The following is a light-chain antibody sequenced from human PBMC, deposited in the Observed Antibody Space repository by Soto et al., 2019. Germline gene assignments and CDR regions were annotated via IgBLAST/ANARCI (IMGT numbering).Light chain of an antibody. V-gene: IGLV3-1*01. CDR1: KLGDKY. CDR2: QDT. Sequence: SYELTQAPSVSVSPGQTASITCSGDKLGDKYVCWYQQKPGQAPVLVIYQDTKRPSEIPERFSGSNSGNTATLTISGTQAMDEGDYYCQAWDSSIVTFGGGTKVTVL. CDR3: QAWDSSIVT. J-gene: IGLJ2*01.